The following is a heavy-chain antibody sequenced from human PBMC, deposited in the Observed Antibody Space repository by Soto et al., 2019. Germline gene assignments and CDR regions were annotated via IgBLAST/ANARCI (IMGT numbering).Heavy chain of an antibody. CDR1: GGTFSSYA. CDR3: AREGVSARCGGDCYSDY. Sequence: GASVKVSCKASGGTFSSYAISWVRQAPGQGLEWMGWISAYNGNTNYAQKLQGRVTMTTDTSTSTAYMELRSLRSDDTAVYYCAREGVSARCGGDCYSDYWGQGTLVTVSS. CDR2: ISAYNGNT. D-gene: IGHD2-21*02. J-gene: IGHJ4*02. V-gene: IGHV1-18*01.